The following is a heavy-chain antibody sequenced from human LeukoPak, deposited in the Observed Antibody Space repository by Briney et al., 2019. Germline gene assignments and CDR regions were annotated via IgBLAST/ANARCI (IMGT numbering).Heavy chain of an antibody. V-gene: IGHV4-34*01. Sequence: SETLSLTCAVYGVSFSGYYWSWIRQPPGKGLEWIGEINHSGSTNYNPSLKSRVTISVDTSKNQFSLKLSSVTAADTAVYYCARCVEEYHLSMDVWGQGTTVTVSS. CDR1: GVSFSGYY. CDR2: INHSGST. D-gene: IGHD2-2*01. CDR3: ARCVEEYHLSMDV. J-gene: IGHJ6*02.